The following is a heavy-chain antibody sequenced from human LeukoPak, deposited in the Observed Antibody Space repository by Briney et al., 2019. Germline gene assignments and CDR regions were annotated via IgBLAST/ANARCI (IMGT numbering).Heavy chain of an antibody. D-gene: IGHD3-22*01. V-gene: IGHV1-18*01. J-gene: IGHJ4*02. CDR1: GYTFTSYG. CDR3: ARDANFVYDSSGYYPYDY. Sequence: ASVKVSCKASGYTFTSYGISWVRQAPGQGLEWMGCISAYNGNTNYAQKLQGRVTMTTDTSTSTAYMELRSLRSDDTAVYYCARDANFVYDSSGYYPYDYWGQGTLVTVSS. CDR2: ISAYNGNT.